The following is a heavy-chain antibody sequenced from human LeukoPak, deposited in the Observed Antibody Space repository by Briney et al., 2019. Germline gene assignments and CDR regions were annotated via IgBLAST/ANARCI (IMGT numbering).Heavy chain of an antibody. CDR2: ISGSGGST. Sequence: PGGSLRLSCAASGFTFSSYAMSWVRQAPGKGLEWVSAISGSGGSTYYADSVKGRFTISRDNSKNTLYLQMNSLRAEDTAVYYCAKDGDFWSGYPYYYYGMGVWGQGTTVTVSS. CDR1: GFTFSSYA. V-gene: IGHV3-23*01. D-gene: IGHD3-3*01. J-gene: IGHJ6*02. CDR3: AKDGDFWSGYPYYYYGMGV.